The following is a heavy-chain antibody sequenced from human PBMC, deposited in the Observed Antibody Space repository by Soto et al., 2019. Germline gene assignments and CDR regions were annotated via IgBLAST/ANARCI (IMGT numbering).Heavy chain of an antibody. V-gene: IGHV3-30-3*01. CDR2: ISYDGSNK. D-gene: IGHD1-1*01. CDR1: GFTFNSYA. J-gene: IGHJ6*02. CDR3: ERERGAKLERRLGDYYGLDV. Sequence: LRLSCAAPGFTFNSYAMHWVCQAPGKLLEWVAVISYDGSNKYYADSVTGRFTISRDNSKNTLYLQMHSLRAEDTAVYYCERERGAKLERRLGDYYGLDVWGQGTMVTVSS.